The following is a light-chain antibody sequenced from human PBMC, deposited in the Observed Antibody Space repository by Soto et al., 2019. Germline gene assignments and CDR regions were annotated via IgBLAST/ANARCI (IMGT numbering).Light chain of an antibody. J-gene: IGKJ2*01. CDR2: RAS. CDR1: QSISSR. V-gene: IGKV1-5*03. CDR3: QQYESYSPYT. Sequence: DIQMTQSPSTLSASVGDRVTITCRASQSISSRLAWYQQKPGKAPKLLIYRASSLERGVPSRFSGSGSETEFTLTISSLQPDDFATYYCQQYESYSPYTFGQGTKLEIK.